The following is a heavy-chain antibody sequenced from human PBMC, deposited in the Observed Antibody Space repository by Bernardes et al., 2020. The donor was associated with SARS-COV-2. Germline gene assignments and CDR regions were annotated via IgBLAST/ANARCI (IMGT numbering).Heavy chain of an antibody. D-gene: IGHD3-22*01. V-gene: IGHV4-39*01. J-gene: IGHJ3*02. CDR1: AGSISSTTSY. CDR2: IHYIGSP. CDR3: ARQMGRTTMIVPDEFDAFDI. Sequence: TLSLTCTVSAGSISSTTSYWCWLRQPPGKGLEWIGSIHYIGSPYSTPSLKSRVTISADTSKNQFSLELSTVTAAETAVYYCARQMGRTTMIVPDEFDAFDIWGQGTMVTVSA.